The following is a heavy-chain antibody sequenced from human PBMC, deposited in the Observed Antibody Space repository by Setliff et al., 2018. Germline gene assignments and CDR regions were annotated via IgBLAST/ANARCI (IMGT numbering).Heavy chain of an antibody. V-gene: IGHV1-69*13. CDR1: GGTFSSYA. J-gene: IGHJ4*02. CDR3: ASSRDYNFWSGYYSPLDY. D-gene: IGHD3-3*01. CDR2: IIPIFGTA. Sequence: SVKVSCKASGGTFSSYAISWVRQAPGQGLEWMGGIIPIFGTANYAQKFQGRVTVTADESTSTAYMELSSLRSEDTAVYYCASSRDYNFWSGYYSPLDYWGQGTLVTVSS.